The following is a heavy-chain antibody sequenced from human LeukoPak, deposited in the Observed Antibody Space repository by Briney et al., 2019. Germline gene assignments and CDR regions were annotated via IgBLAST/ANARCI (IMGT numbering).Heavy chain of an antibody. CDR2: INWNGGST. CDR3: ARDPDSSGYYYDYFGY. D-gene: IGHD3-22*01. J-gene: IGHJ4*02. Sequence: GGSLRLSCAASGFTFDDYGMSWVRQAPGKGLEWVSGINWNGGSTGYADSVKGRFTISRDNAKNSLYLQMNSLRAEDTALYYCARDPDSSGYYYDYFGYWGQGTLVTVSS. V-gene: IGHV3-20*04. CDR1: GFTFDDYG.